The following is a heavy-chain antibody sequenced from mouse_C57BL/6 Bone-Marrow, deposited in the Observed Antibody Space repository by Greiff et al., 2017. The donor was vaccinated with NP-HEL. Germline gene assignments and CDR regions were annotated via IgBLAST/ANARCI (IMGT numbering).Heavy chain of an antibody. D-gene: IGHD1-1*02. V-gene: IGHV1-64*01. Sequence: QVQLQQSGAELVKPGASVKLSCKASGYTFTSYWMHWVKQRPGQGLEWIGMIHPNSGSTNYNEKFKSKATLTVDKSSSTAYMQLSSLTSEDSAVYYCARRGGYYWYFDLWGTGTTVTVSS. J-gene: IGHJ1*03. CDR3: ARRGGYYWYFDL. CDR1: GYTFTSYW. CDR2: IHPNSGST.